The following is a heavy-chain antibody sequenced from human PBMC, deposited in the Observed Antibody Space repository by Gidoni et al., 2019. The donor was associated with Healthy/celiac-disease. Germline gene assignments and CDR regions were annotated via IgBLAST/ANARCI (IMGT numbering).Heavy chain of an antibody. CDR3: ATVPGGSFHFDY. D-gene: IGHD1-26*01. J-gene: IGHJ4*02. Sequence: QVQLVQSGAEVKKPGASLKVSCKVSGYTLTELSMHWVRQAPGKGLEWMGGFDPEDGETIYAQKFQGRVTMTEDTATDTAYMELSSLRSEDTAVYYCATVPGGSFHFDYWGQGTLVTVSS. V-gene: IGHV1-24*01. CDR1: GYTLTELS. CDR2: FDPEDGET.